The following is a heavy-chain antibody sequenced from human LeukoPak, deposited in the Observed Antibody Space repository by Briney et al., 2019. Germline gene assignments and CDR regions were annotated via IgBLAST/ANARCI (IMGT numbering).Heavy chain of an antibody. CDR2: IRSKAYGGTT. D-gene: IGHD6-19*01. CDR3: TRDREQWLGHDAFDI. J-gene: IGHJ3*02. V-gene: IGHV3-49*04. CDR1: GFTVSSNY. Sequence: PGGSLRLSCAASGFTVSSNYMSWVRQAPGKGLEWVGFIRSKAYGGTTEYAASVKGRFTISRDDSKSIAYLQMNSLKTEDTAVYYCTRDREQWLGHDAFDIWGQGTMVTVSS.